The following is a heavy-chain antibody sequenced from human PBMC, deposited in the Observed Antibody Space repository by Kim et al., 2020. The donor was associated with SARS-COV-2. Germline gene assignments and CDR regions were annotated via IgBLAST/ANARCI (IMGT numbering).Heavy chain of an antibody. Sequence: ASVKVSCKASGYTFTSYGISWVRQAPGQGLEWMGWISAYNGNTNYAQKLQGRVTMTTDTSTSTAYMELRSLRSDDTAMYYCARVPVYYDFWSGYFADYYYYGMDVWGQGTTVTVSS. V-gene: IGHV1-18*01. D-gene: IGHD3-3*01. CDR2: ISAYNGNT. CDR3: ARVPVYYDFWSGYFADYYYYGMDV. CDR1: GYTFTSYG. J-gene: IGHJ6*02.